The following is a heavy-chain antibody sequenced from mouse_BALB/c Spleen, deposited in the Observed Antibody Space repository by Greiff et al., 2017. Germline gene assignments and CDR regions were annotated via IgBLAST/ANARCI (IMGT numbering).Heavy chain of an antibody. CDR3: TRSYYRYDAVAY. V-gene: IGHV1S81*02. Sequence: QVQLQQPGAELVKPGASVKLSCKASGYTFTSFYMYWVKQRPGQGLEWIGGINPGNGGTNFNEKFKSKATLTVDKSSSTAYMQLSSLTSEDSSVYCGTRSYYRYDAVAYWGQGTLVTVSA. CDR1: GYTFTSFY. D-gene: IGHD2-14*01. CDR2: INPGNGGT. J-gene: IGHJ3*01.